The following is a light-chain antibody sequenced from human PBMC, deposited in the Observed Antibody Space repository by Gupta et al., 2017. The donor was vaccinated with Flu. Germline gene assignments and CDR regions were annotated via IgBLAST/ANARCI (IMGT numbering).Light chain of an antibody. V-gene: IGLV1-40*01. CDR1: TSNSRSNDD. CDR2: QNS. Sequence: VTIVCRGSTSNSRSNDDVHWYQQKAGTAPRLLNYQNSNRPSGVPDQFSGSRSGTSAALAIAGLQADDEADYYCQSYDSTPSEVVFGGGTKLTVL. CDR3: QSYDSTPSEVV. J-gene: IGLJ2*01.